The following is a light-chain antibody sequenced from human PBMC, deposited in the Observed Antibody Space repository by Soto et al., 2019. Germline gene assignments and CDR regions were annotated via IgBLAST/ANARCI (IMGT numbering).Light chain of an antibody. CDR1: TNDGGGWNY. CDR3: NSYTSSTSRPYV. CDR2: HVS. J-gene: IGLJ1*01. V-gene: IGLV2-14*01. Sequence: VLTQPASVSGSPGQSITISCTGTTNDGGGWNYVSWYEQHPGKAPKLLSFHVSSRPSGVSNRFSASKSGNTASLTISALHAEDEADYFCNSYTSSTSRPYVFGTGTKVTVL.